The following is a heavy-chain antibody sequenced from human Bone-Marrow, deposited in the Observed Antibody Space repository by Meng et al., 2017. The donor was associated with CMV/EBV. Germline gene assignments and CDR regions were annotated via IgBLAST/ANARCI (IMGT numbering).Heavy chain of an antibody. CDR1: GGSISSYY. CDR2: IYYSGST. D-gene: IGHD3-3*01. V-gene: IGHV4-59*01. J-gene: IGHJ5*02. CDR3: ARDASSFWSGYYVGPNWFDP. Sequence: SETLSLTCTVSGGSISSYYWSWIRQPPGKGLEWIGYIYYSGSTNYNPSLKSRVTISVDTSKNQFSLKLSSVTAADTAVYYCARDASSFWSGYYVGPNWFDPCGQGTLVTVSS.